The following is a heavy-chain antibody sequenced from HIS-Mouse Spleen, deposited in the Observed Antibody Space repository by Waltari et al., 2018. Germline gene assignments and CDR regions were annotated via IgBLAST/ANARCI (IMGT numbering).Heavy chain of an antibody. CDR1: GYTLTELS. D-gene: IGHD6-6*01. J-gene: IGHJ3*02. V-gene: IGHV1-24*01. CDR3: ATGIAARPHNAFDI. Sequence: QVQLVQSGAEVKKPWASVKVSCKVSGYTLTELSMHWVRQAPGKGLEWMGGCDPEDVETSYAQKFQGRVTMTEDTSTDTAYMELSSLRSEDTAVYYCATGIAARPHNAFDIWGQGTMVTVSS. CDR2: CDPEDVET.